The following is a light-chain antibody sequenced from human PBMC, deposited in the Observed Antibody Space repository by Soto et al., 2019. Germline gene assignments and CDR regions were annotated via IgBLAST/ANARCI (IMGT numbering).Light chain of an antibody. Sequence: IQMTQSPSSLSASVGDRVTVACRASQRISNSLNWYQQKPGQAPKLLIYAASTLYGGVPSRFSGSGSGTDFALTITSLQAEDFATYYCQQLRMYPSTFGGGTKVDIK. CDR1: QRISNS. CDR3: QQLRMYPST. J-gene: IGKJ4*01. CDR2: AAS. V-gene: IGKV1-39*01.